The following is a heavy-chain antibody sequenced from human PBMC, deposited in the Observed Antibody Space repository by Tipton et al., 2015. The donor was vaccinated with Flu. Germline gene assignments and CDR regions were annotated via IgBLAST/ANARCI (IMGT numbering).Heavy chain of an antibody. D-gene: IGHD6-19*01. CDR1: GASISSSY. J-gene: IGHJ4*02. Sequence: LRLSCTVSGASISSSYWTWIRQPPGKGLEWIGYIYYSGATVYNPSLKSRVTISVDTSKNQFSLKLTSVTAADSAVYYCATPNIGWYREWGQGTLVTVPS. V-gene: IGHV4-59*01. CDR3: ATPNIGWYRE. CDR2: IYYSGAT.